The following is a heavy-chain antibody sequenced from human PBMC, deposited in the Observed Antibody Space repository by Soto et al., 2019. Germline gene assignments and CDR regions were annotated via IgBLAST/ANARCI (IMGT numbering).Heavy chain of an antibody. CDR1: GGSISSGAYY. CDR3: ARGYDSGSYFGSDY. J-gene: IGHJ4*02. Sequence: QVQLQESGPGLVKPSQTLSLTCTVSGGSISSGAYYWSWIRQHPGKGLEWIGYIYYSGSTYYNPYLKSRVTISVDTSKNQFSLKLSSVPAADTAVYYCARGYDSGSYFGSDYWGQGTLVTVSS. CDR2: IYYSGST. V-gene: IGHV4-31*03. D-gene: IGHD3-10*01.